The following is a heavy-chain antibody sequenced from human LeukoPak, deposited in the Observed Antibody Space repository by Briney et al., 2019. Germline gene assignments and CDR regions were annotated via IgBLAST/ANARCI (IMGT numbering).Heavy chain of an antibody. CDR3: ARLQYCSGTSCYWSDP. D-gene: IGHD2-2*01. CDR1: GGSISSGLYS. V-gene: IGHV4-30-2*01. J-gene: IGHJ5*02. CDR2: IYHTGGT. Sequence: SETLSLTCDVSGGSISSGLYSWSWIRQPLGKGLEWIGYIYHTGGTYYNPSLKSRVTISVDTSKNQFSLRLSSVTAADTAVYYCARLQYCSGTSCYWSDPWGQGTLVTVSS.